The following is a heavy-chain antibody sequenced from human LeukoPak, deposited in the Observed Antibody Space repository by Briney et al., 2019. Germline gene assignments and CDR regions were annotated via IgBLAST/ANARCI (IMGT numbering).Heavy chain of an antibody. D-gene: IGHD3-22*01. J-gene: IGHJ4*02. Sequence: PGGSLRLSCAASGFNFSDHYMGWVRQTPGRGLEWVTYISGSGATLHHADSVKGRFTISRDNAKNSLSLQMNSLRAEDTALYYCARALYGSSGYYDYWGQGILVTVSS. CDR2: ISGSGATL. V-gene: IGHV3-11*01. CDR1: GFNFSDHY. CDR3: ARALYGSSGYYDY.